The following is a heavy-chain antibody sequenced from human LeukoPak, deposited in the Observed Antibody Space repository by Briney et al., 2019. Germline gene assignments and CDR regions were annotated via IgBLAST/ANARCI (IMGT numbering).Heavy chain of an antibody. Sequence: PSETLSLTCAVYGGSFSGYYWSWIRQPPGKGLEWIGEINHSGSTNYNPSLKSRVTISVDTSKNQFSLKLSSVTAADTAVYYCASGGSSLTDISAFDIWGQGTMVTVSS. CDR2: INHSGST. CDR1: GGSFSGYY. D-gene: IGHD6-6*01. V-gene: IGHV4-34*01. J-gene: IGHJ3*02. CDR3: ASGGSSLTDISAFDI.